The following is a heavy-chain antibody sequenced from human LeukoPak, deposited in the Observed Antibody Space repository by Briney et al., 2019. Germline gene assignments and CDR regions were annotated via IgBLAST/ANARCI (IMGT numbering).Heavy chain of an antibody. V-gene: IGHV1-24*01. CDR2: FDPEDGET. CDR1: GYTLTELS. J-gene: IGHJ4*02. Sequence: ASVKVSCKVSGYTLTELSMHWVRQAPGKGLEWRGGFDPEDGETIYAQKFQGRVTMTEDTSTDTDYMELSSLRSEDTAVYYCALGVVVPAARVAGPYFDYWGQGTLVTVSS. CDR3: ALGVVVPAARVAGPYFDY. D-gene: IGHD2-2*01.